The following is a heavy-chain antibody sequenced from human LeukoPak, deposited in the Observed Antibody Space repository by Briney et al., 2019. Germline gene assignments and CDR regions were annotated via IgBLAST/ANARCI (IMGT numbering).Heavy chain of an antibody. J-gene: IGHJ6*03. CDR2: IYSGGST. Sequence: PGGFLRLSCAASGFTVSSNYMSWVRQAPGKGLEWVSVIYSGGSTYYADSVKGRFTISRDNSKNTLYLQMNSLRAEDTAVYYCAKGPWDSGSYPGHSYYMDVWGKGTTVTVSS. V-gene: IGHV3-53*01. CDR3: AKGPWDSGSYPGHSYYMDV. D-gene: IGHD1-26*01. CDR1: GFTVSSNY.